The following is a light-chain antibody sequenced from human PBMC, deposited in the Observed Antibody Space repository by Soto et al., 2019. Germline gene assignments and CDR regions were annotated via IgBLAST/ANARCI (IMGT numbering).Light chain of an antibody. CDR3: QQFGSTPLT. CDR2: SVS. CDR1: QNVNNNY. V-gene: IGKV3-20*01. J-gene: IGKJ4*01. Sequence: EIVLTQSPGTLTSSPGERATLSCRASQNVNNNYIAWYQQKPGLAPRLLIYSVSRRATGVPDRFSGSGSGADFTLTITGLEPEYFAVYFCQQFGSTPLTFGGGTKLEI.